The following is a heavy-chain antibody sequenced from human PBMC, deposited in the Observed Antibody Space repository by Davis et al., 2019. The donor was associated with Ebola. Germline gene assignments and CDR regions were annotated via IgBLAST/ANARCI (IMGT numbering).Heavy chain of an antibody. CDR3: ATERWLQSHNLPLYYGMDV. V-gene: IGHV4-39*01. D-gene: IGHD5-24*01. Sequence: SETLSLTCTVSGDSISSSSSYWGWIRQPPGKGLEWIGSISHRGSTDYNPSLKSRVTISVDSSKNQFSLKLTSVTAADTAVYYCATERWLQSHNLPLYYGMDVWGQGTTVTVSS. J-gene: IGHJ6*02. CDR1: GDSISSSSSY. CDR2: ISHRGST.